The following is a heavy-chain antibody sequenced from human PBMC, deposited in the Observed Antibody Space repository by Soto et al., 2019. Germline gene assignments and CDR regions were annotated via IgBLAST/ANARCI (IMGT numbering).Heavy chain of an antibody. CDR3: SRFIMVGGWFDPNYYHGMDV. CDR2: ISGYNGNT. J-gene: IGHJ6*02. Sequence: QVQLVQSGAEVKKPGASVTVSCKTSGYTFSNYGINWVRQAPGQGLEWMGWISGYNGNTNYAQTVQGRVTMTTDTSTGTVYMELRSLKSDDTAIYYCSRFIMVGGWFDPNYYHGMDVWGQGTTVTPSS. CDR1: GYTFSNYG. V-gene: IGHV1-18*01. D-gene: IGHD6-19*01.